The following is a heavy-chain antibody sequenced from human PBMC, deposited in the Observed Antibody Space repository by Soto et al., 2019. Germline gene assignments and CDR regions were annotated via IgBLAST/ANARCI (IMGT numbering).Heavy chain of an antibody. J-gene: IGHJ4*02. D-gene: IGHD1-26*01. CDR3: ARHSGSYPAH. CDR1: CGSIISYY. CDR2: IYYSGST. V-gene: IGHV4-59*01. Sequence: PSETLSLTCTFSCGSIISYYWSWIRQPPGKGLEWIGYIYYSGSTNYNPSLKSRVTISVDTSKNQFSLKLSSVTAADTAVYYCARHSGSYPAHWGQGTLVTVSS.